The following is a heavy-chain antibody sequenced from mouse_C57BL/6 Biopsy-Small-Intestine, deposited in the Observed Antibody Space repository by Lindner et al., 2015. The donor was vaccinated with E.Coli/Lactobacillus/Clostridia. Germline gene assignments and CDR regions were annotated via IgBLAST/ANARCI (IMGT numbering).Heavy chain of an antibody. D-gene: IGHD2-4*01. CDR3: GSDDSYALDH. CDR2: IDPANGNT. CDR1: GFNIKDDY. Sequence: VQLQESGAELVRPGASVKLSCTASGFNIKDDYMHWVKQRPEQGLEWIGRIDPANGNTKYAPKFQDKTTMTADTSSNTAFLQLSSLTSEDTAVYYCGSDDSYALDHWGQGTSVTVSS. V-gene: IGHV14-3*01. J-gene: IGHJ4*01.